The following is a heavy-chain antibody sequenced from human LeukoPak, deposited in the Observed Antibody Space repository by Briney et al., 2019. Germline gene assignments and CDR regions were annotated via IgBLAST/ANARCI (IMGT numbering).Heavy chain of an antibody. CDR3: ARVTPYSSGWYPDY. J-gene: IGHJ4*02. CDR2: IYYSGTT. D-gene: IGHD6-19*01. V-gene: IGHV4-59*01. CDR1: GGSIGSYY. Sequence: PSETLSLTCTVSGGSIGSYYWSWIRQPPGKGLEWIGHIYYSGTTKYNPSLTSRVTISLDTSKNQFSLKLSSVTAADTAVYYCARVTPYSSGWYPDYWGQGTLVTVSS.